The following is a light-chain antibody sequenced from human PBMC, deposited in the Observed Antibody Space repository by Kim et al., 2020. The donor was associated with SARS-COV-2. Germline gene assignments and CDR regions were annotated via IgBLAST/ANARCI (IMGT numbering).Light chain of an antibody. CDR3: SSYTRSSTWV. CDR2: DVT. CDR1: SSDVGAYNY. Sequence: QSALTQPASVSGSPGQSITISCTGTSSDVGAYNYVSWFQQHPGKAPKLMIYDVTKRPSGVSNRFSGSKSANTASLTISGLQAEDEADYYCSSYTRSSTWVFGGGTKLTVL. J-gene: IGLJ3*02. V-gene: IGLV2-14*01.